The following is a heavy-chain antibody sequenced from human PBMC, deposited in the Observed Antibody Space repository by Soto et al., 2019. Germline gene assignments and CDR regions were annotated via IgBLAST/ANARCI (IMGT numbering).Heavy chain of an antibody. V-gene: IGHV1-58*01. D-gene: IGHD1-26*01. CDR2: IVVGSGKT. J-gene: IGHJ4*02. Sequence: SVKVSCKPSGFTFSSSVVQCVLQSLVQGLEWIGWIVVGSGKTNYAQKFQERVIIFRDMPTSTAYMELSSLSSEDTAVYYCAASVGRYSYGIDYWGQGTLVTVSS. CDR3: AASVGRYSYGIDY. CDR1: GFTFSSSV.